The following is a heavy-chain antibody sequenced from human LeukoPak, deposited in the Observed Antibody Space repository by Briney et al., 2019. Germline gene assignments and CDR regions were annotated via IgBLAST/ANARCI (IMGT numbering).Heavy chain of an antibody. CDR1: GFTFDDYG. CDR3: ARVETIQYSFYFDY. CDR2: INWNGGST. J-gene: IGHJ4*02. Sequence: GGSLRLSCAASGFTFDDYGMSWVRQAPGKGLEWVSGINWNGGSTGYADSVKGRFTISRDNAKNSLYLQMNSLRAEDTALYYCARVETIQYSFYFDYWGQGTLVTVSS. D-gene: IGHD5-18*01. V-gene: IGHV3-20*04.